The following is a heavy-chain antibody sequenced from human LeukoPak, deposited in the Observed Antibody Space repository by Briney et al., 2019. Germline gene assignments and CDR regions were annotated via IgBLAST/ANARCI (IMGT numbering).Heavy chain of an antibody. V-gene: IGHV3-53*01. D-gene: IGHD6-13*01. J-gene: IGHJ5*02. CDR3: ASSYSSTNGFDP. CDR2: IYSGGST. CDR1: GFTVSSNY. Sequence: PGGSLRLSCAASGFTVSSNYMSWVRQAPGKGLEWVSVIYSGGSTYYADSVKGRFTISRDNSKNTLYLQMNSLRAEDTAVYYCASSYSSTNGFDPWGQGTLVTVSS.